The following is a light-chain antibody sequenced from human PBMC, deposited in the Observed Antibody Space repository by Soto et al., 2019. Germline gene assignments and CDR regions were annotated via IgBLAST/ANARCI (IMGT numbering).Light chain of an antibody. CDR3: QQYGSSPET. CDR2: GAY. CDR1: QSVSSN. J-gene: IGKJ1*01. Sequence: EIVMTQSPATLSVSPGERATLSCRASQSVSSNLAWYQQKPGQAHRLLIYGAYTRATGIQDRFSGSGSGTDFTLTIRRLEPEDFAVYYCQQYGSSPETFGQGTKVDIK. V-gene: IGKV3-20*01.